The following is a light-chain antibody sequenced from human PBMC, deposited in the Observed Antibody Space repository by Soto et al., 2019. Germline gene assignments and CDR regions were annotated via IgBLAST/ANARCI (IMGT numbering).Light chain of an antibody. CDR3: SSYTSSSTVV. J-gene: IGLJ2*01. CDR2: DVI. Sequence: QSALTQPASVSGSPGQSITISCTGTSSDVGGYNYVSWYQQHPGKAPKLMIYDVINRPSGVSNHFSGSKSGNTASLTISGLQAEDEADYYCSSYTSSSTVVFGGWTKLTVL. CDR1: SSDVGGYNY. V-gene: IGLV2-14*01.